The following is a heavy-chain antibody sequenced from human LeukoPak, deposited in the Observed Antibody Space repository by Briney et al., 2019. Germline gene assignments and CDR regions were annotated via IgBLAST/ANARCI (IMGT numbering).Heavy chain of an antibody. V-gene: IGHV1-18*01. J-gene: IGHJ4*02. CDR3: ARECGAYYYDSSGYCNDH. CDR2: ISPYNGNT. CDR1: GYTFTSYG. D-gene: IGHD3-22*01. Sequence: ASVKVSCKASGYTFTSYGITWVRRAPGQGLEWMGWISPYNGNTNYAQKLQGRFTMTTDTSTSTAYMDLRSLRSDDTAVYYCARECGAYYYDSSGYCNDHWGQGTLVTVSS.